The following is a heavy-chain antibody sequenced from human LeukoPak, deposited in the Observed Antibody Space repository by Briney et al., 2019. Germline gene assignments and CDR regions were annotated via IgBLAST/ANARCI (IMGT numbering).Heavy chain of an antibody. Sequence: GGSLRLSCGASGFTFSDYYMSWVRQAPGKGLEGGSYISGSSTYINYADSVKGRFAISRDNAKNSVYLQMNSLRAEDTAVYYCATCYGHGYGRYYFDYWDQGTLVTVSS. CDR3: ATCYGHGYGRYYFDY. V-gene: IGHV3-11*06. CDR1: GFTFSDYY. CDR2: ISGSSTYI. J-gene: IGHJ4*02. D-gene: IGHD5-18*01.